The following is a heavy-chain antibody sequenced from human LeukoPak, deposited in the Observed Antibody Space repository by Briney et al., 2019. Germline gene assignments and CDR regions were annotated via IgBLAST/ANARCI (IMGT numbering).Heavy chain of an antibody. D-gene: IGHD1-20*01. CDR2: INNDGSST. J-gene: IGHJ6*03. CDR1: GFTFSSYW. V-gene: IGHV3-74*01. Sequence: PGGSLRLSCGASGFTFSSYWMHWVRQAPGKGLVWVSRINNDGSSTSYADSVQGRFTISRDNAKNSLYLQMNSLRAEDTAVYYCARDSRNTITGTTLSWMMPYYYYYMDVWGKGTTVTVSS. CDR3: ARDSRNTITGTTLSWMMPYYYYYMDV.